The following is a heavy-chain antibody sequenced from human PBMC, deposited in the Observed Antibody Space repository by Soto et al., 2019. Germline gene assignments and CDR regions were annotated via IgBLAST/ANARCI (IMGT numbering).Heavy chain of an antibody. CDR2: IYYIGTT. Sequence: QVQLQESGPGLVKPSQTLSLTCTVSGDSMGSGDYYWTWLRQPPGKGLEWIGYIYYIGTTFYNPSLESRVNISIATSKNLFSLRLTSVTAADTAVYDCSRGSTYYGFLTWGQGTLVTVSS. CDR1: GDSMGSGDYY. J-gene: IGHJ5*02. V-gene: IGHV4-30-4*01. D-gene: IGHD3-10*01. CDR3: SRGSTYYGFLT.